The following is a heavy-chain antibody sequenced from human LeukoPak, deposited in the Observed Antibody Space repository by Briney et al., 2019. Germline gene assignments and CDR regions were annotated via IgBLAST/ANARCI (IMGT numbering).Heavy chain of an antibody. CDR1: GYTFPSYD. J-gene: IGHJ6*03. Sequence: ASVKVSFKASGYTFPSYDINWVRQATGQGLAWMGWMNPNSGNTGYSQKFQGRVIMNRNTSISTAYMELSSLRSEDTAVYYCARGRSQFKGDYYYYYMDVWGEGTTVTVSS. D-gene: IGHD6-19*01. CDR2: MNPNSGNT. CDR3: ARGRSQFKGDYYYYYMDV. V-gene: IGHV1-8*01.